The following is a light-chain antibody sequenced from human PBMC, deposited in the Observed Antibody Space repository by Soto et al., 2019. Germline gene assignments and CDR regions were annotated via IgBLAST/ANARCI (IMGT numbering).Light chain of an antibody. Sequence: QSALTQPRSVSGSPGHSVAISCTGTSSDVGGYTYVAWYRQYPGKAPKLMLYDVSKRPSGVPDRFSGSKSGNTASLTISGLQAEDEADYYCCSYAGRYIVVFGGGT. V-gene: IGLV2-11*01. J-gene: IGLJ2*01. CDR1: SSDVGGYTY. CDR3: CSYAGRYIVV. CDR2: DVS.